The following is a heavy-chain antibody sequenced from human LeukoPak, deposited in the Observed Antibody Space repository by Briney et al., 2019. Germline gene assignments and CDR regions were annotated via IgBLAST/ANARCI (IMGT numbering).Heavy chain of an antibody. J-gene: IGHJ4*02. D-gene: IGHD3-3*01. Sequence: GASVKVSCKASGGTLTTDFITWVRQAPGQGLEWMGGIIPVFATPKFAQKFQGRVTISTDESTNTAYIELSSLRSADTAVYYCARAQAIFAPLGYWGQGTLVTVSS. V-gene: IGHV1-69*05. CDR3: ARAQAIFAPLGY. CDR2: IIPVFATP. CDR1: GGTLTTDF.